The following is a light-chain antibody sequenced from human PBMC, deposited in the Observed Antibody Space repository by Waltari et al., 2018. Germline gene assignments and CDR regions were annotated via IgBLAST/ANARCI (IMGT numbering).Light chain of an antibody. CDR1: QSISSY. Sequence: DIQMTQSPSSLSASVGDRVTITCRASQSISSYLNWYQQKPWKAPKLLIYAASSLQSGVPSRFSGSGSGTDFTLTISSLQPEDFATYYCQQSYSTPFTFGPGTKVDIK. V-gene: IGKV1-39*01. CDR2: AAS. J-gene: IGKJ3*01. CDR3: QQSYSTPFT.